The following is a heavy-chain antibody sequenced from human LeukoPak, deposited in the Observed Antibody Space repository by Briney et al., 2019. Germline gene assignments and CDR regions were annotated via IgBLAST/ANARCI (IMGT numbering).Heavy chain of an antibody. D-gene: IGHD1-26*01. V-gene: IGHV3-21*01. J-gene: IGHJ4*02. CDR2: ISSSSSYI. CDR3: AREPWGATPFDY. Sequence: WGSLTLSCAASGFTFSSYSMNWVRQAPGKGLEWVSSISSSSSYIYYADSVKGRFTISRDNAKNSLYLQMNSLRAEDTAVYYCAREPWGATPFDYWGQGTLVTASS. CDR1: GFTFSSYS.